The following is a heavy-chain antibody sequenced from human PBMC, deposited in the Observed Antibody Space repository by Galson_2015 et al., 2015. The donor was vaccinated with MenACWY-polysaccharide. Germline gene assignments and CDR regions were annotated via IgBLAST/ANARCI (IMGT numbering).Heavy chain of an antibody. V-gene: IGHV3-7*01. D-gene: IGHD3-10*01. CDR1: GFTFSGHW. CDR2: INKDGREK. J-gene: IGHJ4*02. Sequence: SLRLSCAASGFTFSGHWMSWVRQAPGKGLEWVANINKDGREKTYVDSVRGRFTISRDNAKNSLYLQMNSLRAEDTAVYYCTRRLVRGVIIRDFDSWGQGSLVTVS. CDR3: TRRLVRGVIIRDFDS.